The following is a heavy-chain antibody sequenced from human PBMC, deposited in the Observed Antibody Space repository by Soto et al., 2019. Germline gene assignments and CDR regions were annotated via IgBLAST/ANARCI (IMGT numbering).Heavy chain of an antibody. Sequence: GGSLRLSCAASGFTFSNAWMNWVRQAPGKGLEWVGRIKSKTDGGTTDYAAPVKGRFTISRDDSKNTLYLQMNSLKTEDTAVYYCRGYYYDSSGYYESYYYGMDVWGQGTTVTVSS. CDR2: IKSKTDGGTT. V-gene: IGHV3-15*07. CDR1: GFTFSNAW. D-gene: IGHD3-22*01. J-gene: IGHJ6*02. CDR3: RGYYYDSSGYYESYYYGMDV.